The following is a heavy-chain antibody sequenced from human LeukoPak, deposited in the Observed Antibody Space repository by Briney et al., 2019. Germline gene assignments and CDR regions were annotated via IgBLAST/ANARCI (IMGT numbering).Heavy chain of an antibody. CDR3: ARGVQQLVARRSSPDY. CDR2: IKQDGSEK. D-gene: IGHD6-13*01. CDR1: GFTFSSYW. J-gene: IGHJ4*02. Sequence: EGSLRLSCAASGFTFSSYWMSWVRQAPGKGLEWVANIKQDGSEKYYVDSVKGRFTISRDNSKNTLYLQMNSLRAEDTAVYYCARGVQQLVARRSSPDYWGQGTLVTVSS. V-gene: IGHV3-7*03.